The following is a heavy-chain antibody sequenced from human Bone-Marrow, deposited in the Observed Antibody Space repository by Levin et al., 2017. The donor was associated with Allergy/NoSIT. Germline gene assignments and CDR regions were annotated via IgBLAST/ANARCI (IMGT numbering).Heavy chain of an antibody. Sequence: KISCKASGGTFSSYTISWVRQAPGQGLEWMGRIIPILGIANYAQKFQGRVTITADKSTSTAYMELSSLRSEDTAVYYCAREEATTLGDYWGQGTLVTVSS. V-gene: IGHV1-69*04. CDR2: IIPILGIA. D-gene: IGHD5-24*01. CDR1: GGTFSSYT. J-gene: IGHJ4*02. CDR3: AREEATTLGDY.